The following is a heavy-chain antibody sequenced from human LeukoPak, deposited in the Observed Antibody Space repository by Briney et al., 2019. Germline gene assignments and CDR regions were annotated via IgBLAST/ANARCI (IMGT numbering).Heavy chain of an antibody. J-gene: IGHJ3*02. CDR3: AGATRREQLRRGAFDI. D-gene: IGHD1-26*01. CDR2: ITGSGTV. CDR1: GFIFSDYY. Sequence: GGSLRLSCAASGFIFSDYYMNWMRQAPGKGLEWVSDITGSGTVHYAESVKGRFTISRDNARNSLSLQMNSLRVEDTAVYYCAGATRREQLRRGAFDIWGQGTKVIVSS. V-gene: IGHV3-69-1*01.